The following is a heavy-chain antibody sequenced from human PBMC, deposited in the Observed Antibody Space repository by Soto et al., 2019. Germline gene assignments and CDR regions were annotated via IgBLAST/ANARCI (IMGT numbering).Heavy chain of an antibody. CDR3: ARDPTYYYGSGSYQPPHEYYMDV. V-gene: IGHV3-33*01. J-gene: IGHJ6*03. CDR1: GFTFSSYG. CDR2: IWYDGSNK. D-gene: IGHD3-10*01. Sequence: PGGSLRLSCAASGFTFSSYGMHWVRQAPGKGLEWVAVIWYDGSNKYYADSVKGRFTISRDNSKNTLYLQMNSLRAEDTAVYYCARDPTYYYGSGSYQPPHEYYMDVWGKGTTVTVSS.